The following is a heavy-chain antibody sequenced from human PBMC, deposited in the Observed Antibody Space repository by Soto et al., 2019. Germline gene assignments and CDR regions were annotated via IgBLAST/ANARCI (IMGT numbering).Heavy chain of an antibody. D-gene: IGHD3-10*01. CDR1: GYTFINYY. CDR2: INPGTGST. J-gene: IGHJ6*02. CDR3: ARVGNYYGSGNPRPHYLYGLDV. V-gene: IGHV1-46*01. Sequence: GASVKVSCKTSGYTFINYYIHWVRLAPGQGLEWMGLINPGTGSTNYAQKFQGRVTMTRDTSTSTVHMELSSLRSQDTAVYYCARVGNYYGSGNPRPHYLYGLDVWGQGTTVTVSS.